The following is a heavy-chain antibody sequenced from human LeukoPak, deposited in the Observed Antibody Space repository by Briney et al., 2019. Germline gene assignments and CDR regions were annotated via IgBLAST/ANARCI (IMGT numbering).Heavy chain of an antibody. V-gene: IGHV4-38-2*01. CDR1: GYSISSNYY. Sequence: SETLSLTCAVSGYSISSNYYWGWIRQPPGKGLEWIGSIYHSGSTYYNPSLKSRVTISVDTSKNQFSLKLSSVTAADTAVYYCGRATSSYWYFDLWGRGTLVTVSS. CDR2: IYHSGST. D-gene: IGHD6-13*01. J-gene: IGHJ2*01. CDR3: GRATSSYWYFDL.